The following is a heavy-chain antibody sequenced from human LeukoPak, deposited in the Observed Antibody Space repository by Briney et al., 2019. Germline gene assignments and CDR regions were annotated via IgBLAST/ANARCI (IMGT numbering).Heavy chain of an antibody. V-gene: IGHV4-34*01. CDR1: GGSFSGYY. D-gene: IGHD6-19*01. CDR3: AKGGSGWYWDY. CDR2: INHSGST. Sequence: SETLSLTCAVHGGSFSGYYWSWIRQPPGKGLDWIGEINHSGSTNYNPSLKSRVTISEDTSKNQFSLKLSSVTAADSAVDYCAKGGSGWYWDYWGQGTLVTVSS. J-gene: IGHJ4*02.